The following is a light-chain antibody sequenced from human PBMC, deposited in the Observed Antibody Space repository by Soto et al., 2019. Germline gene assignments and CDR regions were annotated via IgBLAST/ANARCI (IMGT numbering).Light chain of an antibody. CDR2: DAS. V-gene: IGKV1-5*01. CDR3: QKYNTYGLK. Sequence: DIQMTPSPSTLSASVVYIVSITCRASQSVGNSLAWYQQRPGKAPKLLIFDASTLESGVPSKFSGSGSDTEFTFTISSLQPDDSATYYCQKYNTYGLKCGGGNKGAIK. CDR1: QSVGNS. J-gene: IGKJ4*02.